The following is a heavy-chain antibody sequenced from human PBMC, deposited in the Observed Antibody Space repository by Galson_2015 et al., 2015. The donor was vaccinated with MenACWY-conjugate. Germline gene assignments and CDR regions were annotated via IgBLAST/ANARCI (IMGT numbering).Heavy chain of an antibody. CDR3: ARDTPGGRGMHI. Sequence: QSGAEVKKPGESLKISCKASGYNFITYWIGWVRQVPGKGLEWVGLISPIDSKTRYSPAFEGRVTISADNSITTAYLQWNSLQASDNAMCYCARDTPGGRGMHIWGQGPPVTVSS. V-gene: IGHV5-51*01. J-gene: IGHJ6*02. D-gene: IGHD1-26*01. CDR1: GYNFITYW. CDR2: ISPIDSKT.